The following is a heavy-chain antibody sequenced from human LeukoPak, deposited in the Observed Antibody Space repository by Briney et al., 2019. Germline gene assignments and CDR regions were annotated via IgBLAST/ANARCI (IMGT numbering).Heavy chain of an antibody. Sequence: PGGSLRLSCGASGFTFSSYAMSWVRQAPGKGLEWVSAISGSGGSTYSADSVKGRFTISRDNSQNTRYLPMNCLRAGDMAVYYCAKDPYSNKDAFDIWGQGTMVTVSS. CDR3: AKDPYSNKDAFDI. D-gene: IGHD6-13*01. CDR2: ISGSGGST. CDR1: GFTFSSYA. V-gene: IGHV3-23*01. J-gene: IGHJ3*02.